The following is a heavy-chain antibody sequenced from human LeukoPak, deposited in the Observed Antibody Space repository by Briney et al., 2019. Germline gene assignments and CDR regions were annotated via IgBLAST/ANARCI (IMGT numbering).Heavy chain of an antibody. CDR3: AKDLLHVDKNYFDY. Sequence: PGGSLRLSCAASGFTFSSYAMNWVRQAPGRGLEWVSVISGSGDTTYFADSVKGRFTISRDNSKNTLDLQMNSLRAEDTAVYYCAKDLLHVDKNYFDYWGQGTLVTVSS. CDR2: ISGSGDTT. D-gene: IGHD3/OR15-3a*01. J-gene: IGHJ4*02. CDR1: GFTFSSYA. V-gene: IGHV3-23*01.